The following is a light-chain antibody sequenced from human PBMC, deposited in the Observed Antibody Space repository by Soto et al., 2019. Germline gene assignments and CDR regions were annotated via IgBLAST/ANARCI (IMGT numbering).Light chain of an antibody. J-gene: IGKJ5*01. CDR3: QQRSVTIT. V-gene: IGKV3-15*01. Sequence: EVVMKKSPATLSVHPGERASLSCRASQSVSTDLAWYQQKPAQAPRLLIYGASTRATGIPARFSGSGSGTDFTLTISSLEPEDFAVYYCQQRSVTITFGQVRLLAV. CDR2: GAS. CDR1: QSVSTD.